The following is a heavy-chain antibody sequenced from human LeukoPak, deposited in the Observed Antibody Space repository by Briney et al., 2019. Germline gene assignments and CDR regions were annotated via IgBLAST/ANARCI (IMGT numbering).Heavy chain of an antibody. CDR1: GFTFSNYA. Sequence: PGGSLRLSCAVSGFTFSNYAMSWVRQAPGKGLEWVSGISGSGDTTRYADSVKGRLTISRDNSRNTLSLQMNGLRAEDTAVYYCATYCSGGSCYFSDPGWGQGTLVTVSS. CDR3: ATYCSGGSCYFSDPG. V-gene: IGHV3-23*01. CDR2: ISGSGDTT. D-gene: IGHD2-15*01. J-gene: IGHJ4*02.